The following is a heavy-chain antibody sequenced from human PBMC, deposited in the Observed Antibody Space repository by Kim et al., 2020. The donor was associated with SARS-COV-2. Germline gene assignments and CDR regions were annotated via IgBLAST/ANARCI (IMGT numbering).Heavy chain of an antibody. V-gene: IGHV4-39*07. CDR3: ARVGTAMGWFYYGMDV. J-gene: IGHJ6*02. D-gene: IGHD5-18*01. CDR2: IYYSGST. Sequence: SETLSLTCTVSGGSISSSSYYWGWIRQPPGKGLEWIGSIYYSGSTYYNPSLKSRVTISVDTSKNQFSLKLSSVTAADTAVYYCARVGTAMGWFYYGMDVWGQGTTVTVS. CDR1: GGSISSSSYY.